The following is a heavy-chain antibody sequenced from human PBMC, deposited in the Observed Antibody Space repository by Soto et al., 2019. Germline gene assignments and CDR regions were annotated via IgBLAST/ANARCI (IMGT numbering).Heavy chain of an antibody. CDR1: GGSISDHY. CDR3: ARLGNYYQSLDP. D-gene: IGHD4-4*01. V-gene: IGHV4-59*08. CDR2: IYNGGRT. Sequence: SETLSLTCTVSGGSISDHYYMWIRQSPGKGLEYIGYIYNGGRTDYNPSLKSRVTISLDTSKNQFSLRLTSVTAADTAVYYCARLGNYYQSLDPWGPGTLVTVSS. J-gene: IGHJ5*02.